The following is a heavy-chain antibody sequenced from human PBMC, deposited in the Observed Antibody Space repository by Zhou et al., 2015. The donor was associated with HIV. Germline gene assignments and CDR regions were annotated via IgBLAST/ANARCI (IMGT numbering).Heavy chain of an antibody. Sequence: QVQLVESGGGVVQPGRSLRLSCASSGFIFRTYGMHWLRQAPGKGLEWVAIIWYDGSKEYYADSVKGRFLVSRDNAKNSMYLQMSSLRAEDTAVYYCARDAHYGSGSYYNDHDVFDIWGQGTMVT. CDR1: GFIFRTYG. J-gene: IGHJ3*02. CDR3: ARDAHYGSGSYYNDHDVFDI. V-gene: IGHV3-33*01. CDR2: IWYDGSKE. D-gene: IGHD3-10*01.